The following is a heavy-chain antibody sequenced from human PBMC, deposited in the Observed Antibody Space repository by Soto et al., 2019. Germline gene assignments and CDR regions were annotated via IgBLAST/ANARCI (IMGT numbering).Heavy chain of an antibody. D-gene: IGHD3-10*01. Sequence: ASVKVSCKASGGTFSSYAISWVRQAPGQGLEWMGGIIPIFGTANYAQKFQGRVTITADESTSTAYMELSSLRSEDTAVYYCARDYYGSGNTAYYGMDVWGQGTTVTVSS. CDR3: ARDYYGSGNTAYYGMDV. J-gene: IGHJ6*02. CDR2: IIPIFGTA. CDR1: GGTFSSYA. V-gene: IGHV1-69*13.